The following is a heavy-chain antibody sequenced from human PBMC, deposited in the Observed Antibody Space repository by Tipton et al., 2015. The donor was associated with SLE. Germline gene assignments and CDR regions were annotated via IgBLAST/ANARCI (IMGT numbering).Heavy chain of an antibody. V-gene: IGHV4-59*01. CDR2: IYYSGST. J-gene: IGHJ5*02. D-gene: IGHD3-10*01. CDR1: GGSISSYY. CDR3: ARQLADYYGPGGKTWFDP. Sequence: TLSLTCTVSGGSISSYYWSWIRQPPGKGLEWIGYIYYSGSTNYNPSLKSRVIISVDTSKNQFSLKLTSVTAADTAVYYCARQLADYYGPGGKTWFDPWGQGSLVTVSS.